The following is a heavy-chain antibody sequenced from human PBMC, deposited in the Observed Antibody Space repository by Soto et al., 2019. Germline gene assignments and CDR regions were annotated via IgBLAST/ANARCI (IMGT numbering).Heavy chain of an antibody. Sequence: QVQLVQSGAEVKKPGASVKVSCKASGYTFTSYAMHWVRQAPGQRLEWMGWINAGNGNTKYSQKFQGRVTITRDTXASEAXXELSSLRSEDTAVYYCARDIGVRRWPQGYYYGMDVWGQGTTVTVSS. D-gene: IGHD1-26*01. CDR3: ARDIGVRRWPQGYYYGMDV. V-gene: IGHV1-3*01. CDR1: GYTFTSYA. CDR2: INAGNGNT. J-gene: IGHJ6*02.